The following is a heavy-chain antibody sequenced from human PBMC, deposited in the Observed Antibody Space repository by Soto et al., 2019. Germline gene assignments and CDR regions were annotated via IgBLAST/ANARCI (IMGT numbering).Heavy chain of an antibody. CDR3: ARSIAAAVDLDY. D-gene: IGHD6-13*01. CDR1: GYPFTTYG. V-gene: IGHV1-18*01. Sequence: GASVKVSCKASGYPFTTYGISWVRQAPGQGLEWMGWISGYNGDTNYAQKFQGRVTMTIDTSTGTAYMEVRSLRSDDTAVYYCARSIAAAVDLDYWG. CDR2: ISGYNGDT. J-gene: IGHJ4*01.